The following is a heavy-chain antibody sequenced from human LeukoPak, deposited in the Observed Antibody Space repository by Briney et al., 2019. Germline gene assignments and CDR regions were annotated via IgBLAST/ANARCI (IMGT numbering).Heavy chain of an antibody. CDR2: IWYDASNK. Sequence: PGGSLRLSCAASGFTFSSFGMHWVCQAPGKGLEWVAVIWYDASNKYYADSVKGRFTISRDNSKNTLYLQMNSLRDDDTAVYYCVRGVGVSRFNYFDPWGQGTLVTVSS. J-gene: IGHJ5*02. D-gene: IGHD1-26*01. CDR3: VRGVGVSRFNYFDP. CDR1: GFTFSSFG. V-gene: IGHV3-33*01.